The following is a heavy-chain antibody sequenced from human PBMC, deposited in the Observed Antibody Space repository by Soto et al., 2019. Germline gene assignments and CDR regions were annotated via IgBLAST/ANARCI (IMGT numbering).Heavy chain of an antibody. D-gene: IGHD1-26*01. V-gene: IGHV3-48*02. Sequence: EVQLVESGGGLVQPGGSLRLSCAASGFTFSSYSMNWVRQAPGKGLEWVSYISSSSSTIYYADSLKGRFTISRDNAKNSLHLQMNSLRDEDTAVYYCAREGGSLNWFDPWGQGTLVTVSS. CDR2: ISSSSSTI. CDR1: GFTFSSYS. J-gene: IGHJ5*02. CDR3: AREGGSLNWFDP.